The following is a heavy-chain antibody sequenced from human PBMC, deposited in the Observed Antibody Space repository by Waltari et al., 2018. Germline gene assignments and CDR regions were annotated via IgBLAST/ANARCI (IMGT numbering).Heavy chain of an antibody. Sequence: QVQLQESGPGLVKPSQTLSLTCTVSGVSISSGSYYWSWIRQPAGKGLEWIGRIYTSGSTNYNPSLKSRVTISVDTSKNQFSLKLSSVTAADTAVYYCARDPIRGGMDVWGQGTTVTVSS. CDR3: ARDPIRGGMDV. CDR2: IYTSGST. J-gene: IGHJ6*02. V-gene: IGHV4-61*02. CDR1: GVSISSGSYY.